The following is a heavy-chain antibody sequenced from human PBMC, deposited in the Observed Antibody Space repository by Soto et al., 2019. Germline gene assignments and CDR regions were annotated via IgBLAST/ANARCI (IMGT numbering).Heavy chain of an antibody. CDR3: ARDSGYSETSRFDP. CDR2: IYYSGST. CDR1: GGSISSYY. V-gene: IGHV4-59*01. D-gene: IGHD3-22*01. Sequence: PSETLSLTCTVSGGSISSYYWSWIRQPPGKGLEWIGYIYYSGSTNYNPSLKSRVTISVDTSKNQFSLKLSSVTAADTAVYYCARDSGYSETSRFDPWGQGTLVTAPQ. J-gene: IGHJ5*02.